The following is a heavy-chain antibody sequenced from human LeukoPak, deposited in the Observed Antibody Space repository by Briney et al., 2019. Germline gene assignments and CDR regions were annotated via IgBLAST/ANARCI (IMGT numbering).Heavy chain of an antibody. J-gene: IGHJ4*02. V-gene: IGHV3-7*03. CDR3: AKDPGGAFDY. Sequence: GGSLRLSCAASGFTFSSYWMSWVRQAPGKGLEWVANIKQDGNEKYYVDSVKGRFTISRDNSKNTLYLQMNSLRAEDTAVYYCAKDPGGAFDYWGQGTLVTVSS. D-gene: IGHD4/OR15-4a*01. CDR2: IKQDGNEK. CDR1: GFTFSSYW.